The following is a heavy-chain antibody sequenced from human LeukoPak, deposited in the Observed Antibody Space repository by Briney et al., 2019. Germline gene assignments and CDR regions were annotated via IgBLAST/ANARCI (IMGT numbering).Heavy chain of an antibody. D-gene: IGHD6-6*01. J-gene: IGHJ5*02. CDR1: GFTFRSYG. V-gene: IGHV3-30*18. Sequence: PGGSLRLSCAASGFTFRSYGMHWVRQAPGKGLEWVAVISYDGSNKYYEDSVKGRFTISRDNSKNTLYLQMNSLRAEDTAVYYCAKDLYSSSPDSGPSAQNCFDPWGQGTLVTVSS. CDR2: ISYDGSNK. CDR3: AKDLYSSSPDSGPSAQNCFDP.